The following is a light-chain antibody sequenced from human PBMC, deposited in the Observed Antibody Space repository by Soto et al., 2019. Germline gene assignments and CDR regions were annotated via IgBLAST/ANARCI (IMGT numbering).Light chain of an antibody. V-gene: IGLV2-11*01. CDR1: SSDVGGYNY. Sequence: QSALTQPRSASGSPGQSVTISCTGTSSDVGGYNYVSWYQQHAGKAPKLVIYDVNKRPSGVPDRFSGSKSANTASLTVSGLQAEDEADYYCCSFAASNTWVFGGGTKLTVL. CDR3: CSFAASNTWV. CDR2: DVN. J-gene: IGLJ2*01.